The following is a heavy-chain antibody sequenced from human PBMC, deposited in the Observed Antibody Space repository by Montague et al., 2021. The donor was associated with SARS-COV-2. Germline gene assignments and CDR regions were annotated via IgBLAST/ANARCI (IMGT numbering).Heavy chain of an antibody. V-gene: IGHV3-7*01. CDR1: GFTFSSYW. CDR2: IKQDGSEK. D-gene: IGHD3-3*01. Sequence: SLSLSCAASGFTFSSYWMSWVRQAPGKGLEWVANIKQDGSEKYYVDSVKGRFTISRDNAKNSLYLQMNSLRAEDTAVYYCARDRGSYYDFWSGYWYMDVWGKGTTVTVSS. CDR3: ARDRGSYYDFWSGYWYMDV. J-gene: IGHJ6*03.